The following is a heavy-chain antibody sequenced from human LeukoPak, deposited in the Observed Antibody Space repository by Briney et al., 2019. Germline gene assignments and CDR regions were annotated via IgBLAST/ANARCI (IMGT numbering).Heavy chain of an antibody. J-gene: IGHJ2*01. D-gene: IGHD2-15*01. CDR1: GFTFSDYY. CDR3: ARDGLAAATLHWCFDL. Sequence: GGSLRLSCAASGFTFSDYYMSWIRQAPGKGLEWVSYISSSGSTIYYADSVKGRFTISRDNARNSLYLQMNSLRAEDTAVYYCARDGLAAATLHWCFDLWGRGTLVTVSS. V-gene: IGHV3-11*04. CDR2: ISSSGSTI.